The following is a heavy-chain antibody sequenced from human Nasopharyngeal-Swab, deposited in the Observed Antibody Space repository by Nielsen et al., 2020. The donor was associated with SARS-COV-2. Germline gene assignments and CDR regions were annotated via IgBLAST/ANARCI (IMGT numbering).Heavy chain of an antibody. CDR3: ARDPSGWGAYSDY. CDR2: ISPYNGNT. V-gene: IGHV1-18*01. Sequence: ASVRVSCQASGYTFPNYVIFWVRQAPGQGLECMGWISPYNGNTNYAQTVQGRVTMTTDTSTTTAYMELRSLRSDDTAVYYCARDPSGWGAYSDYWGQGTLVTVSS. CDR1: GYTFPNYV. D-gene: IGHD6-19*01. J-gene: IGHJ4*02.